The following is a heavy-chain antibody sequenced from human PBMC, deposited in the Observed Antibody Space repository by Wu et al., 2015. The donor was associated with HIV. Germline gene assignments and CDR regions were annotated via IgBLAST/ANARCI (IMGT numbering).Heavy chain of an antibody. J-gene: IGHJ4*02. D-gene: IGHD2-21*01. CDR1: GYSFTAYY. CDR3: ACGIQSGGANY. Sequence: QVQLVQSGAEVKKPGASVKVSCRSSGYSFTAYYLHWVRQAPGQGLEWMGRLTPNTGATDFAQQFQGRVTVTRDTSLSTAYMEVRDLRPDDTAVYYCACGIQSGGANYWGQGTLVTVSS. CDR2: LTPNTGAT. V-gene: IGHV1-2*02.